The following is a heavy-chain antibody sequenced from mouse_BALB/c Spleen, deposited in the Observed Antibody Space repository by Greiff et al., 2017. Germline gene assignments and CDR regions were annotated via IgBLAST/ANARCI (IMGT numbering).Heavy chain of an antibody. D-gene: IGHD5-1-1*01. CDR1: GYTFTSYY. CDR3: TRRDTPGFAY. CDR2: INPSNGGT. V-gene: IGHV1S81*02. Sequence: LQESGAELVKPGASVKLSCKASGYTFTSYYMYWVKQRPGQGLEWIGEINPSNGGTNFNEKFKSKATLTVDKSSSTAYMQLSSLTSEDSAVYYCTRRDTPGFAYWGQGTLVTVSA. J-gene: IGHJ3*01.